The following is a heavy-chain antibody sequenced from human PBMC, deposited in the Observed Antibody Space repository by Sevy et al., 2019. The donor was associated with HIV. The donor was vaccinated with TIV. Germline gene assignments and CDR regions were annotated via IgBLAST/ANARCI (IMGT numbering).Heavy chain of an antibody. Sequence: ASVKVSCKASGYTFTSYGISWVRQAPGQGLEWMGWISAYNGNTNYAQKLQGRVTMTTDTSTSTAYMELRSLRSDDTAVYYCARVSAAAGMCYYYYGMDVWGQGTTVTVSS. D-gene: IGHD6-13*01. V-gene: IGHV1-18*01. CDR1: GYTFTSYG. J-gene: IGHJ6*02. CDR3: ARVSAAAGMCYYYYGMDV. CDR2: ISAYNGNT.